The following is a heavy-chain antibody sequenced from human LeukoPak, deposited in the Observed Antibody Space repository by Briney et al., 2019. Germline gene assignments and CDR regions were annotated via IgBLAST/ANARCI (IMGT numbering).Heavy chain of an antibody. CDR2: IYTSGRS. CDR3: ASFYNGSGLAVDY. V-gene: IGHV4-4*09. D-gene: IGHD3-10*01. Sequence: SETLSLTCTVSGGSISTDYWNWIRQPPGKGLEWIGYIYTSGRSNYNPSLKSRVTISADTSKRQFSLKLTSVTAADTAVYYCASFYNGSGLAVDYWGQGILVTVSS. J-gene: IGHJ4*02. CDR1: GGSISTDY.